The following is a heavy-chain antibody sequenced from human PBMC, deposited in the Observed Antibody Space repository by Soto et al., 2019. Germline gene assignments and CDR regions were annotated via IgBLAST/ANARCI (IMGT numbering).Heavy chain of an antibody. CDR3: ARDQLSNRGVFDP. D-gene: IGHD2-2*01. Sequence: ASVKVSCKASGYTFTSYYMHWVRQAPGQGPEWMGIINPSGGSTSYAQKFQGRVTMTRDTSTSTVYMELSSLRSEDTAVYYCARDQLSNRGVFDPWGQGTLVTVSS. CDR1: GYTFTSYY. V-gene: IGHV1-46*01. J-gene: IGHJ5*02. CDR2: INPSGGST.